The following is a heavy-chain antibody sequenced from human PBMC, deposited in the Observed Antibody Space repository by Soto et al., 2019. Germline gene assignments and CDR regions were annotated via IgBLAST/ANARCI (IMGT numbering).Heavy chain of an antibody. CDR1: GGSMIRYY. J-gene: IGHJ5*02. CDR3: ARGRAVLLWFGDHNWFDP. D-gene: IGHD3-10*01. CDR2: IYYAGST. V-gene: IGHV4-59*08. Sequence: PSETLSLTCTVSGGSMIRYYWSWIRQPPGRGLEWIGFIYYAGSTKYNPSLNSRVTISVDTSKNQFSLRVTSVTAADTAVYYCARGRAVLLWFGDHNWFDPWGQGTLVTVSS.